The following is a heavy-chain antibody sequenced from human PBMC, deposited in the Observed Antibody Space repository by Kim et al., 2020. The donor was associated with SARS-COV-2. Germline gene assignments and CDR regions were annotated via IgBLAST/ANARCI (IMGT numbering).Heavy chain of an antibody. CDR3: AKDMETIQGKDY. Sequence: GGSLRLSCAASGFTFSSYGMHWVRQAPGKGLEWVAVISYDGSNKYYADSVKGRFTISRDNSKNTLYLQMNSLRAEDTAVYYCAKDMETIQGKDYWGQGTLVTVSS. CDR2: ISYDGSNK. CDR1: GFTFSSYG. J-gene: IGHJ4*02. V-gene: IGHV3-30*18. D-gene: IGHD3-3*01.